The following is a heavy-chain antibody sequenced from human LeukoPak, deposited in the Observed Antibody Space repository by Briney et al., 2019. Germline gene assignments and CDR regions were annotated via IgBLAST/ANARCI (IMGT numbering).Heavy chain of an antibody. CDR2: ISSTATLI. V-gene: IGHV3-48*01. D-gene: IGHD1-26*01. J-gene: IGHJ4*02. CDR1: GFTFSNYD. Sequence: GGSLRLSCTASGFTFSNYDMNWVRQAPGKGLEWISFISSTATLIYYADSVKGRFTISRDSAKNSLYLQMNNLRAEDTAVYYCARDATSGSYYLDYWGQGTLVTVSS. CDR3: ARDATSGSYYLDY.